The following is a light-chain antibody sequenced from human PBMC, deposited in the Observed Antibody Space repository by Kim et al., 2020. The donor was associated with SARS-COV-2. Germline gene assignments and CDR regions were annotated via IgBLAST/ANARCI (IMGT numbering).Light chain of an antibody. CDR1: QSVSSY. CDR2: DAS. J-gene: IGKJ4*01. V-gene: IGKV3-11*01. CDR3: QQRANWPLT. Sequence: WSPGERATLSCRASQSVSSYLAWFQQKPGQAPRLLIYDASNRATGIPARFSGSGSETDFTLTISSLEPEDFAVYYCQQRANWPLTFGGGTKVDIK.